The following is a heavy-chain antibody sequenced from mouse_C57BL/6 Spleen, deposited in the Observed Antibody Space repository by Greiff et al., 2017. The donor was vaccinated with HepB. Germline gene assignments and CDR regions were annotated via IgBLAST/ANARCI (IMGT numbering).Heavy chain of an antibody. V-gene: IGHV5-9-1*02. Sequence: EVHLVESGEGLVKPGGSLKLSCAASGFTFSSYAMSWVRQTPEKRLEWVAYISSGGDYIYYADTVKGRFTISRDNARNTLYLQMSSLKSEDTAMYYCTRDRGYDDGYYFDYWGQGTTLTVSS. J-gene: IGHJ2*01. D-gene: IGHD2-14*01. CDR3: TRDRGYDDGYYFDY. CDR1: GFTFSSYA. CDR2: ISSGGDYI.